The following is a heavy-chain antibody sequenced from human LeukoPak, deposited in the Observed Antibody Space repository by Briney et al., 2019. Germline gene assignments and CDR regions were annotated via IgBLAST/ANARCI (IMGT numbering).Heavy chain of an antibody. V-gene: IGHV4-30-2*01. CDR3: ARAEYDYVWGSYRLGAFDI. CDR2: IYHSGST. J-gene: IGHJ3*02. Sequence: SETLSLTCAVSGGSISSGGYSWRWIRQPPGKGLEWIGYIYHSGSTYYNPSLKSRVTISVDRSKNQFSLKLSSVTAADTAVYYCARAEYDYVWGSYRLGAFDIWGQGTMVTVSS. CDR1: GGSISSGGYS. D-gene: IGHD3-16*02.